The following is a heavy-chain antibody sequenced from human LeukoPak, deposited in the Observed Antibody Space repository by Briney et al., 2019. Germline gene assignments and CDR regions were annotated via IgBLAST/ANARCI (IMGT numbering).Heavy chain of an antibody. CDR2: ISYDGTIR. V-gene: IGHV3-30*18. J-gene: IGHJ5*02. CDR1: GLTFSSYG. Sequence: PGGSLRLSCAASGLTFSSYGMHWVRQAPGKGLEWVAVISYDGTIRNYADSVKGRFTISRDNSKNTLYLQMNSLTAEDTVLYYCAKGGCSSTTCYLANPWGQGTLVTVSS. D-gene: IGHD2-2*01. CDR3: AKGGCSSTTCYLANP.